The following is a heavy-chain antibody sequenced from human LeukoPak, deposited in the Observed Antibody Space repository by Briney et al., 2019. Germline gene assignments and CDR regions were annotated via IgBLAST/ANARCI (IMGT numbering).Heavy chain of an antibody. D-gene: IGHD3-22*01. CDR1: GFILSNYA. CDR3: VKEGSGYYR. V-gene: IGHV3-30*18. Sequence: GGSLRLSCAASGFILSNYAMHWVRQAPGKGLVWVAIISYDGSNKYYPDSVKGRFTISRDNSKNTLFLQMNSLRAEDTAVYYCVKEGSGYYRWGQGTLVTVSS. CDR2: ISYDGSNK. J-gene: IGHJ4*02.